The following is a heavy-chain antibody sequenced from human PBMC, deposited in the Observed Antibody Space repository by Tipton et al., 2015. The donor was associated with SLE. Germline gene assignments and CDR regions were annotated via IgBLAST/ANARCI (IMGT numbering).Heavy chain of an antibody. Sequence: TLSPTCTVSGGSISSYYWSWIRQPPGKGLEWIGYIYYSGSTNYKPSLKSRVTISVDTSKNQFSLKLSSVTAADTAVYYCARDRGRAYYDLWSAEGWFDPWGQGTLVTVSS. V-gene: IGHV4-59*01. CDR3: ARDRGRAYYDLWSAEGWFDP. CDR1: GGSISSYY. J-gene: IGHJ5*02. CDR2: IYYSGST. D-gene: IGHD3-3*01.